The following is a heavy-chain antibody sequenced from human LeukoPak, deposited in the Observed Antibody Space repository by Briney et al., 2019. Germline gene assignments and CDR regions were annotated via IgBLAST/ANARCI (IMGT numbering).Heavy chain of an antibody. J-gene: IGHJ3*02. V-gene: IGHV3-48*01. Sequence: PGGSLRLSCAASGFTFSSYWMSWVRQAPGKGLEWVSYISSSSTTTYYADSVKGRFTISRDNAKNSLYLQMNSLRAEDTAVYYCARDRGYYDNLDAFDIWGQGTMVTVSS. CDR2: ISSSSTTT. CDR3: ARDRGYYDNLDAFDI. D-gene: IGHD3-22*01. CDR1: GFTFSSYW.